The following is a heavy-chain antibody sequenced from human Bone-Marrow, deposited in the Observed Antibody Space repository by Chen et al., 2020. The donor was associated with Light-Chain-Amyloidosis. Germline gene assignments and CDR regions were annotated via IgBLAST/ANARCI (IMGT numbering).Heavy chain of an antibody. Sequence: VKKIGESLKISCKGSGYTFPNYLIGWVRQMPGKGLEWMGVIYPDDSDARYSPSFEGQVTISADKSITTAYLQWRSLKASDTAMYYCARRRDGYNFDYWGQGTLVTVSS. J-gene: IGHJ4*02. CDR1: GYTFPNYL. CDR3: ARRRDGYNFDY. D-gene: IGHD5-12*01. CDR2: IYPDDSDA. V-gene: IGHV5-51*01.